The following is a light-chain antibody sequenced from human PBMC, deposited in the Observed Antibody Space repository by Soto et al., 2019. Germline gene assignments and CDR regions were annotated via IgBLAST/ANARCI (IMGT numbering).Light chain of an antibody. J-gene: IGKJ3*01. V-gene: IGKV1-27*01. CDR1: QDINNF. CDR2: AAS. CDR3: QKYDTAPLT. Sequence: DIQMTQSPSSLSASVGDRVIITCRASQDINNFLAWYQQRQGKVPKLLIYAASTLQSGVPSRFSGSGSGTYFTLTINTLQPEDVGTYYCQKYDTAPLTFGPGTTVDVK.